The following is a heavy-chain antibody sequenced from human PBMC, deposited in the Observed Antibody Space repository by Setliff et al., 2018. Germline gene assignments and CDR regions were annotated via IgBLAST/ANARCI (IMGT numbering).Heavy chain of an antibody. V-gene: IGHV4-34*01. CDR3: ARGRMRGSCSGPSCTYDPFDI. CDR2: INHSGNT. D-gene: IGHD2-2*01. J-gene: IGHJ3*02. Sequence: LSLTCTVYGVSLSDYYWGWVRQSPGKGLDWIGEINHSGNTNYDPSLEGRISISVDTSKRQFSLKLSSVTAADMAVYYCARGRMRGSCSGPSCTYDPFDIWGQGTPVT. CDR1: GVSLSDYY.